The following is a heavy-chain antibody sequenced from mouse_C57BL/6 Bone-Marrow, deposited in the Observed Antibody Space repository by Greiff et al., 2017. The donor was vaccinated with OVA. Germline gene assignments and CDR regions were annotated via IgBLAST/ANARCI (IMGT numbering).Heavy chain of an antibody. Sequence: VKVVESGAELARPGASVKLSCKASGYTFTSYGISWVKQRTGQGLEWIGEIYPRSGNTYYNEKFKGKATLTADKSSSTAYMELRSLTSEDSAVYFCARSGSHWDRFDYWGQGTTLTVSS. CDR1: GYTFTSYG. CDR3: ARSGSHWDRFDY. D-gene: IGHD4-1*01. J-gene: IGHJ2*01. V-gene: IGHV1-81*01. CDR2: IYPRSGNT.